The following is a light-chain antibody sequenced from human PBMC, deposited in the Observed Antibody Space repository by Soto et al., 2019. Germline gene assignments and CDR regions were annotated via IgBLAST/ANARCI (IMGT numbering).Light chain of an antibody. CDR3: CSYAGSYAWV. J-gene: IGLJ3*02. CDR2: DVS. V-gene: IGLV2-11*01. Sequence: QSVLTQPRSVSGSPGQSVTISCTGTSSDVGGYNYVSWYQQHPVKAPKLMIYDVSKRPSGVPDRFSGSKSDNTASLTISGLQAEDEADYYCCSYAGSYAWVFGGGTKLTVL. CDR1: SSDVGGYNY.